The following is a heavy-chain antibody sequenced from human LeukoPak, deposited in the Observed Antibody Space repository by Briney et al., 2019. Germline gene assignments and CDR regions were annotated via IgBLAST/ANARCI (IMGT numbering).Heavy chain of an antibody. V-gene: IGHV3-48*03. CDR2: ISSSGSTI. D-gene: IGHD5-18*01. CDR3: ARDRRYGYYFDY. J-gene: IGHJ4*02. CDR1: GFTFSSYE. Sequence: GGSLRLSCAASGFTFSSYEMNWVRQAPGKGLEWASYISSSGSTIYYADSVKGRFTISRDNAKNSLYLQMNSLRAEDTAVYYCARDRRYGYYFDYWGQGILVTVSS.